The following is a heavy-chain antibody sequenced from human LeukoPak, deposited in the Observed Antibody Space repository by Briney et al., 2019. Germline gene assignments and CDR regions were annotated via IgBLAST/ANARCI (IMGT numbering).Heavy chain of an antibody. CDR3: ARDPGEQQLALFDY. CDR2: ISAYNGNT. D-gene: IGHD6-13*01. CDR1: GYTFTSYG. Sequence: ASVKVSCKASGYTFTSYGISWVRQAPGQGLEWMGWISAYNGNTNYAQKLQGRVTMTTDTSTSTAYMELRSLRFDDTAVYYCARDPGEQQLALFDYWGQGTLVTVSS. V-gene: IGHV1-18*01. J-gene: IGHJ4*02.